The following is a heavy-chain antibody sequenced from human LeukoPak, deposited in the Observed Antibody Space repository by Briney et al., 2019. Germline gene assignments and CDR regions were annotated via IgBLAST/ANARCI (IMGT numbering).Heavy chain of an antibody. CDR3: ARVGAYCGGDCYSYFDY. D-gene: IGHD2-21*02. CDR1: SGTISSYF. CDR2: IYYSGST. J-gene: IGHJ4*02. V-gene: IGHV4-59*06. Sequence: SETLSLTCTVSSGTISSYFWTWIRQHPGKGLEWIGYIYYSGSTYYNPSLKSRVTISVDTSKNQFSLKLSSVTAADTAVYYCARVGAYCGGDCYSYFDYWGQGTLVTVSS.